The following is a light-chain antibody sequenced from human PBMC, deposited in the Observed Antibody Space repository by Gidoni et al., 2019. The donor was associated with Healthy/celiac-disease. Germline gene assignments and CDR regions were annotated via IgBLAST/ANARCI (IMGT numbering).Light chain of an antibody. CDR1: SSNIGAGYA. CDR2: GNS. CDR3: QSYDSSLRVV. V-gene: IGLV1-40*01. Sequence: SLLTPPPSVSGSPGQRVTISCTGSSSNIGAGYAVHWYQQLPGTAPKHLIYGNSNRPSGVPDRFSGSKSGTSASLAITGLQAEDEADYYCQSYDSSLRVVFGGGTKLTVL. J-gene: IGLJ2*01.